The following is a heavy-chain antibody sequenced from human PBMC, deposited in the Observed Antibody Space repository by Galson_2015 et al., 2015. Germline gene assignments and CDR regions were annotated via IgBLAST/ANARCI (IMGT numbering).Heavy chain of an antibody. Sequence: SLRLSCAASGFTFSSYWMSWVRQAPGKGLEWVANIKQDGSEKYYVDSVKGRFTISRDNAKNSLYLQMNSLRAEDTAVYYCARESYTDTAMVNDNYYYYMDVWGKGTTVTVSS. V-gene: IGHV3-7*01. CDR1: GFTFSSYW. CDR3: ARESYTDTAMVNDNYYYYMDV. CDR2: IKQDGSEK. J-gene: IGHJ6*03. D-gene: IGHD5-18*01.